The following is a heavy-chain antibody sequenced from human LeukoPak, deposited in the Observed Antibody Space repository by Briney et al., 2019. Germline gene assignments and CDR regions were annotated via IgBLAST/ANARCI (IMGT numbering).Heavy chain of an antibody. D-gene: IGHD2-21*02. J-gene: IGHJ4*02. CDR3: ARSDLAYCGGDCYSFDY. Sequence: XXINPNSGGTNYAQKFQGRVTMTRDTSISTAYMELSRLRSDDTAVYYCARSDLAYCGGDCYSFDYWGQGTLVTVSS. CDR2: INPNSGGT. V-gene: IGHV1-2*02.